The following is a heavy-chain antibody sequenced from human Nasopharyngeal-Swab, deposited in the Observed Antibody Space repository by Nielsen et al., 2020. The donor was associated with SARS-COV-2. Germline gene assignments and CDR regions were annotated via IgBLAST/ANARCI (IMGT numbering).Heavy chain of an antibody. V-gene: IGHV1-18*01. D-gene: IGHD3-16*02. CDR2: ISTDNGNT. Sequence: SVKVSCKASGYTFTSYGISWVRQAPGQGLEWMGWISTDNGNTNYAQKLQGRVTMTTDTPTSTAYMELRSLRSDDTAVYYCARDRGRYDYVWGSYRPYYYYGMDVWGQGTTVTVSS. CDR1: GYTFTSYG. CDR3: ARDRGRYDYVWGSYRPYYYYGMDV. J-gene: IGHJ6*02.